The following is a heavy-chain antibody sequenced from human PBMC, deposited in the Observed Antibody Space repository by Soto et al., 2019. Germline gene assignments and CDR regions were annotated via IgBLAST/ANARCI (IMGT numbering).Heavy chain of an antibody. D-gene: IGHD6-13*01. CDR3: ARSQQLGHNWFDP. J-gene: IGHJ5*02. V-gene: IGHV3-11*03. Sequence: ESGGGLVKPGGSLRLSCAASGFTFSDYYMSWIRQAPGKGLEWVSYISSSSSYTKYADSVKGRFTISRDNAKNSLYLQMNSLRADDTAVYYCARSQQLGHNWFDPWGQGTLVTVSS. CDR1: GFTFSDYY. CDR2: ISSSSSYT.